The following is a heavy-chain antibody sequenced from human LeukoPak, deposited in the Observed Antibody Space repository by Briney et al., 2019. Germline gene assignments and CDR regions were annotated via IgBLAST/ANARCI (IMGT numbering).Heavy chain of an antibody. V-gene: IGHV3-33*01. CDR2: IWSDGGDK. Sequence: GRSLRLSCTASGFTFSSYGMHWVRQAPGKGLEWVAVIWSDGGDKYYADSVKGRFTISRDNSKNTLSLQMNSLRAEDTAVYYCARYSSSSNYYYGMDVWGQGTTVTVS. CDR1: GFTFSSYG. D-gene: IGHD6-6*01. CDR3: ARYSSSSNYYYGMDV. J-gene: IGHJ6*02.